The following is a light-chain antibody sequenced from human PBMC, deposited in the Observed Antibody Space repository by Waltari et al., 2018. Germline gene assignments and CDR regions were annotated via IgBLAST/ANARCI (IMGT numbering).Light chain of an antibody. V-gene: IGKV1-12*01. CDR1: QGISSW. Sequence: DIQMTQSPSSVSASVGDRVTITGRASQGISSWLAWYQQKPGKAPKLLIYAASSLQSGPPSRFSASGSGTDCPLPIRSLQPEDCATYYCHPANSFRYNFGQGTKLEIK. CDR2: AAS. J-gene: IGKJ2*01. CDR3: HPANSFRYN.